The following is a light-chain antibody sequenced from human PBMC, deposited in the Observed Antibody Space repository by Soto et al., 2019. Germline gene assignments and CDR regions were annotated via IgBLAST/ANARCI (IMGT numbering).Light chain of an antibody. CDR2: DAS. Sequence: DIQMTQSPSTLSASVGDRVTTTCRASQSISSWLAWYQQKPGKAPKLLIYDASSLESGVPARFSGSGSGTDFTLTISSLEPDDFVIYYCQQRSNWFTFGGGTKVDI. CDR1: QSISSW. V-gene: IGKV1-5*01. CDR3: QQRSNWFT. J-gene: IGKJ4*01.